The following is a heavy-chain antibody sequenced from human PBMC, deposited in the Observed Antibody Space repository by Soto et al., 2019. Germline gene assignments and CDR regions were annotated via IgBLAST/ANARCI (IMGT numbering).Heavy chain of an antibody. V-gene: IGHV3-23*01. D-gene: IGHD2-8*02. CDR1: GFICGSYD. J-gene: IGHJ3*02. CDR2: ILVDGRT. CDR3: EKAHATGGGAFDI. Sequence: PGGSLRLSCAASGFICGSYDMSWVRQAPGKGLEWVSTILVDGRTFYVDSVKGRFTISRDSSQNTVYLQMNSLTAGDTALYYCEKAHATGGGAFDICGQGTKVTVSS.